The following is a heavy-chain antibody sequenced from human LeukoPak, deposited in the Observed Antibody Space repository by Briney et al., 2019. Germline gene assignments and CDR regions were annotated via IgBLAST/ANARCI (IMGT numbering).Heavy chain of an antibody. J-gene: IGHJ3*02. CDR1: GFSPSTSGMC. D-gene: IGHD6-19*01. CDR3: ARMTGSGWYGTVSGAFDI. CDR2: IDWDDDK. V-gene: IGHV2-70*11. Sequence: SGPALVKPTQTLTLTCTFSGFSPSTSGMCVSWIRQPPGKALEWLARIDWDDDKYYSTSLKTRLTISKDTSKNQVVLTMTNMDPVDTATYYCARMTGSGWYGTVSGAFDIWGQGTMVTVSS.